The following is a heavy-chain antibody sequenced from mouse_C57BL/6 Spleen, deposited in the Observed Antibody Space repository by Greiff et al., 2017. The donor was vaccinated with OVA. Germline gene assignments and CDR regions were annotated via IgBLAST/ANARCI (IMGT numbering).Heavy chain of an antibody. V-gene: IGHV1-54*01. CDR3: ARGGYYEYDSAWFAY. CDR1: GYAFTNYL. CDR2: INPGSGGT. D-gene: IGHD2-4*01. Sequence: QVQLKESGAELVRPGTSVKVSCKASGYAFTNYLIEWVKQRPGQGLEWIGVINPGSGGTNYNEKFKGKATLTADKSSSTAYMQLSSLTSEDSAVYFCARGGYYEYDSAWFAYWGQGTLVTVSA. J-gene: IGHJ3*01.